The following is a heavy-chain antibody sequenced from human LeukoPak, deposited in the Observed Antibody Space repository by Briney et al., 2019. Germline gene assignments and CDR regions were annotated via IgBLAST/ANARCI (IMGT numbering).Heavy chain of an antibody. V-gene: IGHV4-34*01. CDR2: INHSGST. Sequence: NPSETLSLTCAVYGGSFSGYYWSWIRQPPGKGLEWIGEINHSGSTNYNPSLKSRVTISVDTSKNQFSLKLSSVTAADTAVYYCARGLFGYYYGSGSYPLDYWGQGTLVTVSS. CDR1: GGSFSGYY. CDR3: ARGLFGYYYGSGSYPLDY. D-gene: IGHD3-10*01. J-gene: IGHJ4*02.